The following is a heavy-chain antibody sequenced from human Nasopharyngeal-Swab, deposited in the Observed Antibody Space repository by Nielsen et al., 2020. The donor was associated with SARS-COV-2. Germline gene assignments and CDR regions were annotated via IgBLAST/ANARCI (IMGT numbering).Heavy chain of an antibody. Sequence: ASVKVSCKASGYTFTSYYMHWVRQAPGQGLEWMGIISPSGGSTTYAQKFQDRVIMTRDTSTSTVYMELSSLRSEDTAVYYCARDSSTYYYDSSGYFDYWGQGTLVTVSS. J-gene: IGHJ4*02. D-gene: IGHD3-22*01. CDR3: ARDSSTYYYDSSGYFDY. CDR1: GYTFTSYY. CDR2: ISPSGGST. V-gene: IGHV1-46*01.